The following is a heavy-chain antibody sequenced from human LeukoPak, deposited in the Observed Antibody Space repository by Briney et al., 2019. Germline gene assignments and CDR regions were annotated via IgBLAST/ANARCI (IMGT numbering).Heavy chain of an antibody. Sequence: GGSLRLSCAASGFTFSSYAMSWVRQAPGKGLEWVSSISSSSSYIYYADSVKGRFTISRDNAKNSLYLQMNSLRAEDTAVYYCARDRFLSSSWYFWFDPWGQGTLVTVSS. CDR2: ISSSSSYI. J-gene: IGHJ5*02. D-gene: IGHD6-13*01. CDR3: ARDRFLSSSWYFWFDP. CDR1: GFTFSSYA. V-gene: IGHV3-21*01.